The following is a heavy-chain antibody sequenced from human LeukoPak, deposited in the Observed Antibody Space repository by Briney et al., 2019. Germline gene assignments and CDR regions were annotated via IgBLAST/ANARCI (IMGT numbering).Heavy chain of an antibody. CDR2: ISGSGGST. J-gene: IGHJ5*02. V-gene: IGHV3-23*01. CDR3: ATSSDLVSHLS. CDR1: GFTFSSYA. Sequence: GGSPRLSCAASGFTFSSYAMSWVRQAPGKGLEWVSAISGSGGSTYYADSVKGRFTISRDNSKNTLYLQMNSLRAEDTAVYYCATSSDLVSHLSWGQGTLVIVSS. D-gene: IGHD3-9*01.